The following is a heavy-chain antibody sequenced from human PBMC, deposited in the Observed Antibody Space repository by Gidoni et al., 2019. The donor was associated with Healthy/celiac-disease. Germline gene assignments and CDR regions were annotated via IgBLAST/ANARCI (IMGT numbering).Heavy chain of an antibody. CDR1: GDSVSSNSSA. J-gene: IGHJ4*02. D-gene: IGHD3-22*01. Sequence: QVQLQQSGPGLVKPSQTLSLTCAISGDSVSSNSSAWNWIRQSPSRGLEWLGRTYYRSKWYNDYAVSVKSRITINPDTSKNQFSLQLNSVTPEDTAVYYCARDFYDTGGEWPYPLDYWGQGTLVTVSS. CDR2: TYYRSKWYN. CDR3: ARDFYDTGGEWPYPLDY. V-gene: IGHV6-1*01.